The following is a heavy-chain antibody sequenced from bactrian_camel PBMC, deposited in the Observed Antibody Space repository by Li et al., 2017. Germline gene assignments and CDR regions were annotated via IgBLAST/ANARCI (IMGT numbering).Heavy chain of an antibody. Sequence: HVQLVESGGGTVQAGGSLRLSCVSSGYTYSGYLMGWFCQAPGKEREGAARICTPNGATIYADSVKGRFTISQDDAKNTLFLQMTNLKPEDTAMYYCAAARTVYAGDVLGKNQYEYWGQGTQVTVS. V-gene: IGHV3-2*01. CDR2: ICTPNGAT. J-gene: IGHJ4*01. CDR1: GYTYSGYL. D-gene: IGHD3*01. CDR3: AAARTVYAGDVLGKNQYEY.